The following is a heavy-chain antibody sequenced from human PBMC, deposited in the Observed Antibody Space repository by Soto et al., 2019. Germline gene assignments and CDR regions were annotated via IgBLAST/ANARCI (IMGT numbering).Heavy chain of an antibody. D-gene: IGHD1-26*01. V-gene: IGHV4-59*01. Sequence: QVQLQESGPGLVKPSETLSLMCTVSGGSITNYYWSWIRQSPARGLEWIGYISDSGSTKYNPSLSSRVSISLGSSKNQFSLNLTSVTAADTAVYYCARERVGHSAMDVWGQGTTVTVAS. J-gene: IGHJ6*02. CDR3: ARERVGHSAMDV. CDR2: ISDSGST. CDR1: GGSITNYY.